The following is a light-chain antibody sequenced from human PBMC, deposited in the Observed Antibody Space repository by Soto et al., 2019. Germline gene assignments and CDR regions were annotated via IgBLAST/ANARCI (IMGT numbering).Light chain of an antibody. V-gene: IGLV4-60*02. CDR3: ETWDTNVVV. CDR2: LEGSGSY. CDR1: SGHSTYI. Sequence: QSVLTQSSSASASLGSSVKLTCTLSSGHSTYIIAWHQQQPGKAHRYLMKLEGSGSYNKGSGIPDRFSGSSSGADRYLTISNLQFEDEADYYCETWDTNVVVFGGGTQLTVL. J-gene: IGLJ2*01.